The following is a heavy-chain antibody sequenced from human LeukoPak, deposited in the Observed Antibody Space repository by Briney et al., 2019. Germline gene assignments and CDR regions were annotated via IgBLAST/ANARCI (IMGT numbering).Heavy chain of an antibody. D-gene: IGHD4-17*01. J-gene: IGHJ4*02. CDR1: GWSFSGYY. Sequence: SETLSLTCAVYGWSFSGYYWGWIRQPPGKGLEWIGEINHSGSTNYNPSLKSRVTISVDTSKNQFSLKLSSVTAADTAVYYCTIIYGDYSDFDYWGQGTLVTVSS. V-gene: IGHV4-34*01. CDR2: INHSGST. CDR3: TIIYGDYSDFDY.